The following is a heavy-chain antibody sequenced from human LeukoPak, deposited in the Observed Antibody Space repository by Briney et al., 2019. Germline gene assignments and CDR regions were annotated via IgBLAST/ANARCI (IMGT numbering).Heavy chain of an antibody. J-gene: IGHJ4*02. CDR3: ARGGGGYNWSDY. CDR1: GGSFSGYY. V-gene: IGHV4-34*01. CDR2: INHSGST. Sequence: SETLSLTCAVYGGSFSGYYWSWIRQPPGKGLEWIGEINHSGSTNYNPSLKSRVTISVDTSKNQFSLKLSSVTAADTAVYYCARGGGGYNWSDYWGQGTLVTVSS. D-gene: IGHD5-24*01.